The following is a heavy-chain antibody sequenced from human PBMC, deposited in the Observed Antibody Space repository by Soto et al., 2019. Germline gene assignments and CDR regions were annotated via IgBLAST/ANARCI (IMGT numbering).Heavy chain of an antibody. CDR2: IYYSGST. CDR1: GGSISSSSYY. J-gene: IGHJ6*02. CDR3: ARDYGVVPANAYYYYGMDV. Sequence: SETLSLTCTVSGGSISSSSYYWGWIRQPPGKGLEWIGSIYYSGSTYYNPSLKSRVTISVDTSKNQFSLKVSSVTAADTAVYYCARDYGVVPANAYYYYGMDVWGQGTTVTVSS. D-gene: IGHD2-2*01. V-gene: IGHV4-39*02.